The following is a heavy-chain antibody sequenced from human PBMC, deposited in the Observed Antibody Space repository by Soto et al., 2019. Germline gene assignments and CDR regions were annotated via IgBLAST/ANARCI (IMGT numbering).Heavy chain of an antibody. V-gene: IGHV4-59*01. Sequence: SETLSLTCTGSGGSISSDYWSWIRQPPGKGLEWIGYIYYSGSTNYNPSLKSRVTISVDTSKNQFSLKLSSVTAADTAVYYCARDRNTMVRTYGMEVWGQGTTVT. CDR2: IYYSGST. J-gene: IGHJ6*02. CDR3: ARDRNTMVRTYGMEV. CDR1: GGSISSDY. D-gene: IGHD3-10*01.